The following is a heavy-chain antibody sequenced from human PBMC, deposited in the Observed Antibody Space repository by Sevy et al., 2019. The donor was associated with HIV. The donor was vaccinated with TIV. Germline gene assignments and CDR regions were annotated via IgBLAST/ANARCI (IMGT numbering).Heavy chain of an antibody. CDR3: AKNSGAATANQTYHFDY. CDR2: INPSGGST. J-gene: IGHJ4*02. CDR1: GYTFTSYY. Sequence: ASVKVSCKASGYTFTSYYMHWVRQAPGQGLEWMGIINPSGGSTRYAQKFQGRVTMTRDTSTSTVYMELSSLRSEDTAVYYCAKNSGAATANQTYHFDYWGQRALVTVSS. D-gene: IGHD2-21*02. V-gene: IGHV1-46*01.